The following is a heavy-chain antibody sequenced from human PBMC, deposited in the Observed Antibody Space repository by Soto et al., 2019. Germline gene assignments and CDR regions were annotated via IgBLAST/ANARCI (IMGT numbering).Heavy chain of an antibody. Sequence: QVQLVESGGGLVKPGKSLRLSCDVSGFPLTDYGMNWVRQAPGKGLEWVAVIWFDESRKYYADSVKGRFTISRDTSKNTVYLQMNSRRVEDRAVYYCAGERGSSYFDYGGQGTLVTVSS. CDR3: AGERGSSYFDY. CDR1: GFPLTDYG. D-gene: IGHD1-26*01. J-gene: IGHJ4*02. CDR2: IWFDESRK. V-gene: IGHV3-33*01.